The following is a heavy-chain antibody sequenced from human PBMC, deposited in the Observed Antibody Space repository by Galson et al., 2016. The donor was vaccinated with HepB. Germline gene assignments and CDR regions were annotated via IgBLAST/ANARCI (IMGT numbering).Heavy chain of an antibody. V-gene: IGHV3-21*01. CDR1: GFIFDNYP. CDR2: ISGGGKYI. CDR3: ARAQPPPNWFDS. Sequence: SLRLSCAASGFIFDNYPRHWVRQAPGKGLEWVSYISGGGKYIYYADSMKGRITISRDNAKSSVYLQMNSLRAEDTAVYYCARAQPPPNWFDSWGQGTLVTVSS. J-gene: IGHJ5*01.